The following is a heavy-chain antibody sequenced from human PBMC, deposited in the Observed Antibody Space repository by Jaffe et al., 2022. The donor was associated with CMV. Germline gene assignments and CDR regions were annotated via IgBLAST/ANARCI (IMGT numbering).Heavy chain of an antibody. CDR3: ARGTYGEPRSVKYYYYYYYMDV. D-gene: IGHD4-17*01. CDR2: IIPILGIA. Sequence: QVQLVQSGAEVKKPGSSVKVSCKASGGTFSSYAISWVRQAPGQGLEWMGRIIPILGIANYAQKFQGRVTITADKSTSTAYMELSSLRSEDTAVYYCARGTYGEPRSVKYYYYYYYMDVWGKGTTVTVSS. J-gene: IGHJ6*03. CDR1: GGTFSSYA. V-gene: IGHV1-69*09.